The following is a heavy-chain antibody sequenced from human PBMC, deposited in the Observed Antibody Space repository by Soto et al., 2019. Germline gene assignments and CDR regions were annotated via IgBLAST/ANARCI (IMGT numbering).Heavy chain of an antibody. V-gene: IGHV3-30*18. CDR2: VSYDGSSE. CDR1: GFTFSDYG. J-gene: IGHJ6*02. D-gene: IGHD3-10*01. CDR3: AKAGYCTRGNCYDYYRYGMDV. Sequence: VQMEESGGGVVQPGRSLRLTCAVSGFTFSDYGMHWVRQAPRKGLEWVAVVSYDGSSEFYADSVKGRFTISRDNSKNTLHLQMNSLRREDTAVYYCAKAGYCTRGNCYDYYRYGMDVWGQGTAVTVSS.